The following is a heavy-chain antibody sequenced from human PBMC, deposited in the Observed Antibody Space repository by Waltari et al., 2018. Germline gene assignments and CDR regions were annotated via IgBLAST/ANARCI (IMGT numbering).Heavy chain of an antibody. Sequence: EVQLVESGGGLVQPGGSLRLSCAASGFILGSYWMNWVRQAPGKGLVWVSRIVRDGSITSYADSVKGRFTISRDNAKNTLYLQMNSLRDEDTAVYYCARDYYYSIDYWGQGTVVTVSS. D-gene: IGHD3-10*01. V-gene: IGHV3-74*01. J-gene: IGHJ4*02. CDR2: IVRDGSIT. CDR3: ARDYYYSIDY. CDR1: GFILGSYW.